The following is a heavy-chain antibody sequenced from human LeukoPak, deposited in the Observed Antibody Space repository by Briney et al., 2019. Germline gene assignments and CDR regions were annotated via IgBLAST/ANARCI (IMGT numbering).Heavy chain of an antibody. D-gene: IGHD6-6*01. CDR3: AAGVPIDY. V-gene: IGHV1-46*01. CDR2: IDLSGGST. J-gene: IGHJ4*02. Sequence: VASVKVSCKASGYSFTSQYMHWVRQAPGQGLEWMGIIDLSGGSTSYAQKFQGRVIVTRDKSTSTLYMELTRLSTEDTAVYYCAAGVPIDYWGQGTLVSVSS. CDR1: GYSFTSQY.